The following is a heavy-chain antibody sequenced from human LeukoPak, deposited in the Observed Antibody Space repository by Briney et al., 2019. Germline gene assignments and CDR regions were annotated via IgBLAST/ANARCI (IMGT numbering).Heavy chain of an antibody. Sequence: PWGSLSLSCAASGFTISSYGMHWVRQAPGEGLEWVAGISYDGSNRYHEDSLNGRFTISRGNFENTLYLQMNSLRPEDTAVYYCAKDLGEVSAPGDHWGQGAL. CDR3: AKDLGEVSAPGDH. D-gene: IGHD3-10*01. J-gene: IGHJ4*02. CDR2: ISYDGSNR. CDR1: GFTISSYG. V-gene: IGHV3-30*18.